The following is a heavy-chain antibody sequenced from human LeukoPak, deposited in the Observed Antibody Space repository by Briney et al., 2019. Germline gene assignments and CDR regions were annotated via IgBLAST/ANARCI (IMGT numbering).Heavy chain of an antibody. J-gene: IGHJ6*03. V-gene: IGHV3-7*01. CDR3: ARADSSIAARLSRSSIFNYYYMDV. CDR1: GFTLSSYW. D-gene: IGHD6-6*01. Sequence: GGSLRLSCAASGFTLSSYWMSWVRQAPGKGLEWVANIKQDGSEKYYVDSVKGRFTISRDNAKNSLCLQMNSLRAEDTAVYYCARADSSIAARLSRSSIFNYYYMDVWGKGTTVTVSS. CDR2: IKQDGSEK.